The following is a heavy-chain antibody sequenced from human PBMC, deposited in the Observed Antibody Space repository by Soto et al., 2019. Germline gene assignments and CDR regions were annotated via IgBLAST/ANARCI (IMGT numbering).Heavy chain of an antibody. Sequence: QVQLQESGPGLVKPSDTLSLICAVSGYSISSSSWWGWIRQPPGKGLEWIGYIYYSGTTYYNPSLKSRVTMSVDTSKNQFSLKLTSVTAVDTAVYYCARREIQGPIDYWGQGTLVTVSS. D-gene: IGHD1-26*01. V-gene: IGHV4-28*01. CDR2: IYYSGTT. CDR1: GYSISSSSW. CDR3: ARREIQGPIDY. J-gene: IGHJ4*02.